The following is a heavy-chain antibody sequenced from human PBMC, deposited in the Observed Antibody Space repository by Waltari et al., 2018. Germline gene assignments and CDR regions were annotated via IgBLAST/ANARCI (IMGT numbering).Heavy chain of an antibody. J-gene: IGHJ4*02. CDR3: AKHSGSYYFDY. Sequence: QVQLLESGGGVVQPGRSLRLSCAASGFTFSSYGMHWVRQAPGKGLEWVAVIWYDGSNKYYADSVKGRFTISRDNSKNTLYPQMNSLRAEDTAVYYCAKHSGSYYFDYWGQGTLVTVSS. CDR1: GFTFSSYG. CDR2: IWYDGSNK. D-gene: IGHD1-26*01. V-gene: IGHV3-30*18.